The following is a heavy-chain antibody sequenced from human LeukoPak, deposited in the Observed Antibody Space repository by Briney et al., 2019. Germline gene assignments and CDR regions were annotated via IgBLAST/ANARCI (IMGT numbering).Heavy chain of an antibody. J-gene: IGHJ6*03. CDR1: GFAFRNHA. Sequence: PGGSLRLSCVASGFAFRNHAVNWVRQAPGKGLEWVSVLSGSGHRTYYADSVKGRFTISRDNSKNTLYLQMDSLGVEDTALYFCAKSLPGGGDDLPVHTYYYMDVWGEGTTVTVSS. CDR3: AKSLPGGGDDLPVHTYYYMDV. V-gene: IGHV3-23*01. CDR2: LSGSGHRT. D-gene: IGHD5-12*01.